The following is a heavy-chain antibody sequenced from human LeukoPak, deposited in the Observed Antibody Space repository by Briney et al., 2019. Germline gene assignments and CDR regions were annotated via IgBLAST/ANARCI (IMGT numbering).Heavy chain of an antibody. J-gene: IGHJ4*02. CDR2: IYPGDSDT. CDR1: GYTFTTYW. D-gene: IGHD5-12*01. V-gene: IGHV5-51*01. Sequence: GASLQFSSQAPGYTFTTYWIGWVRPMPGKGLEWMGIIYPGDSDTRYSPSFQGQVTISADKSITTAYLQWSSLTASDTAMYYCAIGYGGGGYDYWGQGALVTVSS. CDR3: AIGYGGGGYDY.